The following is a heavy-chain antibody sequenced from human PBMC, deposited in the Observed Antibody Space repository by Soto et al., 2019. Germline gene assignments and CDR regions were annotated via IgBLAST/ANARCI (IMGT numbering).Heavy chain of an antibody. Sequence: QVQLVQSGAEVKKPGSSVKVSCKTSGVSFNNNGIGWVRQAPGHGLEWMGGVSPPFRTSNYARKFQGRSSITADASKGTVNMELSSLTSEDTAQYYCARVLYYGSGSYSPCGMDVWGQGTTVTVSS. CDR2: VSPPFRTS. V-gene: IGHV1-69*01. CDR1: GVSFNNNG. J-gene: IGHJ6*02. CDR3: ARVLYYGSGSYSPCGMDV. D-gene: IGHD3-10*01.